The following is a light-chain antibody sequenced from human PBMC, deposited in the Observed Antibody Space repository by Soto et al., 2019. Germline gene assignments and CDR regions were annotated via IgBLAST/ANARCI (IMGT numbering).Light chain of an antibody. CDR2: EVS. Sequence: QSALTQPASVSGSPGQSITISCTGTSSDIGNYNYVSWFEQHSGKAPKLIIYEVSIRPSGVSSRFSGSKSGNTAYLTISALQAEDEADYYCSSYRYTGTVFGGGTKLTVL. J-gene: IGLJ2*01. CDR3: SSYRYTGTV. CDR1: SSDIGNYNY. V-gene: IGLV2-14*01.